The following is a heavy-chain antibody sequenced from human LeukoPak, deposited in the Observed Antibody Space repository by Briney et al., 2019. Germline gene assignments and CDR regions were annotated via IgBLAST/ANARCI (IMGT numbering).Heavy chain of an antibody. CDR2: ISGSGGST. CDR1: GFTFSSYA. D-gene: IGHD5-12*01. CDR3: AKSGYPYYFDY. Sequence: QSGGSLRLSCAASGFTFSSYAMSWVRQAPGKGLEWVSAISGSGGSTYYADSVKGRFTIPRDTSKNTLYLQMNSLRAEDTAVYYCAKSGYPYYFDYWGQGTLVTVSS. J-gene: IGHJ4*02. V-gene: IGHV3-23*01.